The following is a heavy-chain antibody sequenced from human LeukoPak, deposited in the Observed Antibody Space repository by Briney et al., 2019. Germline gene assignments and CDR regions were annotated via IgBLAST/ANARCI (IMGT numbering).Heavy chain of an antibody. CDR1: GGSISSGGYY. V-gene: IGHV4-31*03. CDR2: IYYSGST. J-gene: IGHJ6*03. Sequence: SQTLSPTCTVSGGSISSGGYYWSWIRQHPGKGLEWIGYIYYSGSTYYNPSLKSRVTISVDTSKNQFSLRLSSVTAADTAVYYCARGQVAVAGHYYYYYMDVWGKGTTVTVSS. D-gene: IGHD6-19*01. CDR3: ARGQVAVAGHYYYYYMDV.